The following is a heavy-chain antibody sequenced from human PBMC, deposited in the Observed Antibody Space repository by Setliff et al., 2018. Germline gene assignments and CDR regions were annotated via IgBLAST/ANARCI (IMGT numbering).Heavy chain of an antibody. CDR2: IHYSGST. CDR1: GGSISSNSHY. D-gene: IGHD3-3*01. J-gene: IGHJ4*02. CDR3: ARHFRSSKVQFLEYLTDYYFDS. V-gene: IGHV4-39*01. Sequence: SETLSLTCTVSGGSISSNSHYWGWIRQPPGKGLEWIGSIHYSGSTYYNPSLESRVTISVDTSKNQFSLKMTSVTAADTAIYYCARHFRSSKVQFLEYLTDYYFDSWGQGTLVTVSS.